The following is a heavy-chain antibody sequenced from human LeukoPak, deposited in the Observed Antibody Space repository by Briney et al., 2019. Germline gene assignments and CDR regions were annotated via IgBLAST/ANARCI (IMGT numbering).Heavy chain of an antibody. CDR3: APPGGSYYFDY. Sequence: PGGSLRLSCAASGFTFDDYAMHWVRQAPGKGLEWVSLISGDGGSTYYADSVKGRFTISRDNSKNSLYLQMNSLRAEDTAVYYCAPPGGSYYFDYWGQGTLVTVSS. CDR2: ISGDGGST. CDR1: GFTFDDYA. D-gene: IGHD3-16*01. V-gene: IGHV3-43*02. J-gene: IGHJ4*02.